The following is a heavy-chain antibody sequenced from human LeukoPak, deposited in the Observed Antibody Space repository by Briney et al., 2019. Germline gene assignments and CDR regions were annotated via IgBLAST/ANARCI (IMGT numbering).Heavy chain of an antibody. CDR3: ARDLLVRGVIILFGY. CDR1: GYTFTSYA. J-gene: IGHJ4*02. Sequence: GASVKVSCKASGYTFTSYAMHWVRQAPGQRLEWMGWINAGNGSTKYSQEFQGRVTITRDTSASTAYMELSSLRSEDTAVYYCARDLLVRGVIILFGYWGQGTLVTVSS. CDR2: INAGNGST. D-gene: IGHD3-10*01. V-gene: IGHV1-3*01.